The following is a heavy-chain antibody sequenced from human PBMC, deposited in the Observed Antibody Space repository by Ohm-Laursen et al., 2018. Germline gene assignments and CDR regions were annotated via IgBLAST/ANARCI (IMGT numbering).Heavy chain of an antibody. J-gene: IGHJ4*02. CDR2: ISSSSSYI. V-gene: IGHV3-21*01. CDR3: ARGSGTPWGLYFDH. D-gene: IGHD1/OR15-1a*01. CDR1: GFTFSSYS. Sequence: SLRLSCTASGFTFSSYSMNWVRQAPGKGLEWVSSISSSSSYIYYADSVKGRFTISRDNAKNSLYLQMNSLRGEDTAVYYCARGSGTPWGLYFDHWGQGALVTVSS.